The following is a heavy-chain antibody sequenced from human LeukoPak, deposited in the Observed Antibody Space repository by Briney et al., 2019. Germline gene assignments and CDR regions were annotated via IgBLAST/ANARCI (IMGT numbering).Heavy chain of an antibody. Sequence: GGSLRLSCAASGFTVSSNYMSWVRQAPGKGLEWVSVIYSGGSTYYADSVKGRFTISRDNSKNTLYLQMNSLRAEDTAVYYCASLRVVPAAYYFDYWGQGTLVTVSS. CDR1: GFTVSSNY. J-gene: IGHJ4*02. CDR3: ASLRVVPAAYYFDY. CDR2: IYSGGST. V-gene: IGHV3-53*01. D-gene: IGHD2-2*01.